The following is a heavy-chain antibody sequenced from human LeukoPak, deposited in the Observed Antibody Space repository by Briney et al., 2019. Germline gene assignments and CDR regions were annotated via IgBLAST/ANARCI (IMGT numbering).Heavy chain of an antibody. J-gene: IGHJ1*01. D-gene: IGHD6-13*01. CDR1: GFTFSSFA. V-gene: IGHV3-64D*06. CDR3: VKSSSSWSQFEYFQH. Sequence: TGGSLRLSCSASGFTFSSFAMHWVRQAPGKGLEYVSAISSNGGSTYYADSVKGRFTISRDNSKNTLYLQMRSLRAEDTAVYYCVKSSSSWSQFEYFQHWGQGTLVTVSS. CDR2: ISSNGGST.